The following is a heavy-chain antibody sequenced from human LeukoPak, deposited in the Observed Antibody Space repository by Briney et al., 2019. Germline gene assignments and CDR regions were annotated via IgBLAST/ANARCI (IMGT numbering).Heavy chain of an antibody. V-gene: IGHV3-23*01. Sequence: PGGSLRLSCAASGFTFSIYGLSWVRQAPGKGLEWVSNISGSGNSRYYGDSVKGRFTISRDNPKNTLYLQMNSLRAEDTAVYYCAKDVDQYYFDYWGQGTLVTVSS. J-gene: IGHJ4*02. D-gene: IGHD2-15*01. CDR2: ISGSGNSR. CDR1: GFTFSIYG. CDR3: AKDVDQYYFDY.